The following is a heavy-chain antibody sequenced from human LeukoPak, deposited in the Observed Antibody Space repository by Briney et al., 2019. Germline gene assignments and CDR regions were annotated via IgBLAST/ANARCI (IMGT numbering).Heavy chain of an antibody. CDR2: IKQDGSEK. CDR3: ARARVIDAFDI. J-gene: IGHJ3*02. Sequence: PGGSLRLSCEASGFTFSIYGMHWVRQAPGKGLEWVANIKQDGSEKYYVDSVKGRFTISRDNAKNSLYLQMNSLRAEDTAVYYCARARVIDAFDIWGQGTMVTVSS. D-gene: IGHD3-10*01. CDR1: GFTFSIYG. V-gene: IGHV3-7*03.